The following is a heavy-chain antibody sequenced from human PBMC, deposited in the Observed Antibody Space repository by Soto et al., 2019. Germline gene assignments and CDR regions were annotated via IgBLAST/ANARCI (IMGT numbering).Heavy chain of an antibody. V-gene: IGHV4-30-4*01. CDR2: IYYSGST. J-gene: IGHJ4*02. Sequence: SETLSLTCTVSGGSISSGDYYWSWIRQPPGKGLEWIGYIYYSGSTYYNPSLKSRVTISVDTSKNQLSLKLSSVTAADTAVYYCARVPTIAARPSQFDYWGQGTLVTVSS. CDR1: GGSISSGDYY. D-gene: IGHD6-6*01. CDR3: ARVPTIAARPSQFDY.